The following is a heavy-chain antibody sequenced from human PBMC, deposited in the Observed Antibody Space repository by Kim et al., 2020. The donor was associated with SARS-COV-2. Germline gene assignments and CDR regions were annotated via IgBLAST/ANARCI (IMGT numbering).Heavy chain of an antibody. J-gene: IGHJ3*02. CDR3: ARGIAAAGPYDAFDI. V-gene: IGHV3-30*04. Sequence: GGSRRLSCAASGFTFSSYAMHWVRQAPGKGLEWVAVISYDGSNKYYADSVKGRFTISRDNSKNTLYLQMNSLRAEDTAVYYCARGIAAAGPYDAFDIWGQGTMVTVSS. CDR1: GFTFSSYA. D-gene: IGHD6-13*01. CDR2: ISYDGSNK.